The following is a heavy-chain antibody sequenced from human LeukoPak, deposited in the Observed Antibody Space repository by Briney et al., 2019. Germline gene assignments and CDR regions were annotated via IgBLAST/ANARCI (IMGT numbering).Heavy chain of an antibody. CDR1: GGSISSYY. J-gene: IGHJ4*02. Sequence: PSETLSLTCTVSGGSISSYYWSWIRQPAGKGLEWIGRIYSSGSTNYNPSLKSRLSMSVDTSKNQFSLRLSSVTAADTAVYYCARAGDSSGYYWVSDYWGQGTLVTVSS. V-gene: IGHV4-4*07. D-gene: IGHD3-22*01. CDR2: IYSSGST. CDR3: ARAGDSSGYYWVSDY.